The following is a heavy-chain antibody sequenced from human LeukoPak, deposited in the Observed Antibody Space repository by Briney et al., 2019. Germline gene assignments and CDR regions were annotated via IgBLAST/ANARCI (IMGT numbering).Heavy chain of an antibody. CDR2: IGTAGDT. Sequence: GGSLRLSCAASGFTFSSYDMHWVRQATGKGLEWVSAIGTAGDTYYPGSVKGRFTISRENAKNSSYLQMNSLRAGDTAVYYCARGSYAGTADYWGQGTLVTVSS. V-gene: IGHV3-13*01. J-gene: IGHJ4*02. D-gene: IGHD4-23*01. CDR1: GFTFSSYD. CDR3: ARGSYAGTADY.